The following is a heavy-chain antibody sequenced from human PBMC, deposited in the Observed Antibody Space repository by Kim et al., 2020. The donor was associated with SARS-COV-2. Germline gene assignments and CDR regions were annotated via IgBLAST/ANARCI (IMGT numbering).Heavy chain of an antibody. D-gene: IGHD1-26*01. CDR3: ARGLIVGARGLDY. J-gene: IGHJ4*02. CDR1: GFTFSDYY. Sequence: GGSLRLSCAASGFTFSDYYMSWIRQAPGKGLEWVSYISSSGSTIYYADSVKGRFTIPRDNAKNSLYLQMNSLRAEDTAVYYWARGLIVGARGLDYWGQGTLVTVSS. V-gene: IGHV3-11*01. CDR2: ISSSGSTI.